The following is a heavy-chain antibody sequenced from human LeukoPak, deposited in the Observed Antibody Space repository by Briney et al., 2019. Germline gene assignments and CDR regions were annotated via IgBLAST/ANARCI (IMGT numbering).Heavy chain of an antibody. J-gene: IGHJ4*02. CDR3: ARLFRTTPNTGY. Sequence: SVKVSCKASGYTFTGYYMHWVRQAPGQGLEWMGRINPNSGGTNYAQKFLGRVTMTRDTSISTAYMELSRLRSDDTAVYYCARLFRTTPNTGYWGQGTLVTVSS. D-gene: IGHD4-11*01. V-gene: IGHV1-2*06. CDR1: GYTFTGYY. CDR2: INPNSGGT.